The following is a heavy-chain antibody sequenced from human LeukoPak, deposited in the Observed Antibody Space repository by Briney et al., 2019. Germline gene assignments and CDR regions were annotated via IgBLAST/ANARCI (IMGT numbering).Heavy chain of an antibody. Sequence: GGSLRLSCIGSGFNFGDYGLSWVRQAPGKGLEWIGFIRRRTNDGTTEYAASIKGRFTISRDDSKSIAYLQMNGLQTEDTALYYCTRADGDYDHHFFDYWGQGTQVIVSS. D-gene: IGHD4-17*01. CDR2: IRRRTNDGTT. J-gene: IGHJ4*02. V-gene: IGHV3-49*04. CDR3: TRADGDYDHHFFDY. CDR1: GFNFGDYG.